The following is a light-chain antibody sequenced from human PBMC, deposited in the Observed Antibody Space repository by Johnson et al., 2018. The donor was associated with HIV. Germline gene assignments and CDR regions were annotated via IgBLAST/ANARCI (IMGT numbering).Light chain of an antibody. CDR1: SSNIGNNY. CDR3: GTWDTSLSAGV. J-gene: IGLJ1*01. Sequence: QSVLTQPPSVSAAPGQKVTISCSGSSSNIGNNYVSWYQQLPGTAPKLLIYENNKRPSGIPDRFSGSKSGTSATLGIAGLQTGDEADYFCGTWDTSLSAGVFGTVTKVTAL. CDR2: ENN. V-gene: IGLV1-51*02.